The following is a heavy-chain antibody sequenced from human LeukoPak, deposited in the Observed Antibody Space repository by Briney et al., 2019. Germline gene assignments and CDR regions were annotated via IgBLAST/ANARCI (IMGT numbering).Heavy chain of an antibody. J-gene: IGHJ4*02. CDR3: ARDNFYCSGGSCYPN. D-gene: IGHD2-15*01. CDR2: IIPILGIA. Sequence: SVKVSCKASGYTFTSYDINWVRQAPGQGLEWMGRIIPILGIANYAQKFQGRVTITADKSTSTAYMELSSLRSEDTAVYYCARDNFYCSGGSCYPNWGQGTLVTVSS. V-gene: IGHV1-69*04. CDR1: GYTFTSYD.